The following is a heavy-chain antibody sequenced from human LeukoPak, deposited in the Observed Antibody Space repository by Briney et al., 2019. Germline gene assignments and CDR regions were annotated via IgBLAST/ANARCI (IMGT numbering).Heavy chain of an antibody. J-gene: IGHJ4*02. Sequence: ASVKVSCRASGGTFSSYEISWVRQAPGQGLEWMGGIIPMFGTAKYAQKFQGRVTITTDKSTSTAYMELSSLRSEDTAVYYCASGTTDIVVVPATLRNYYFDYWGQGTLVTVSS. V-gene: IGHV1-69*05. D-gene: IGHD2-2*01. CDR3: ASGTTDIVVVPATLRNYYFDY. CDR1: GGTFSSYE. CDR2: IIPMFGTA.